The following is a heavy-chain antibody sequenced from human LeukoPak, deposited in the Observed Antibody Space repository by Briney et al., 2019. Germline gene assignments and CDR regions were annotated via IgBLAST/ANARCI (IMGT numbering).Heavy chain of an antibody. CDR1: GFTFSSYE. CDR3: AKWGDYDVLTGYYVPDY. Sequence: QAGGSLRLSCAASGFTFSSYEMSWVRQAPGKGLEWVSAILGSGGSTYYADSVKGRFTVSRDNSKSTLYLQMNSLRAEDTALYYCAKWGDYDVLTGYYVPDYWGQGTLVTVSS. D-gene: IGHD3-9*01. CDR2: ILGSGGST. V-gene: IGHV3-23*01. J-gene: IGHJ4*02.